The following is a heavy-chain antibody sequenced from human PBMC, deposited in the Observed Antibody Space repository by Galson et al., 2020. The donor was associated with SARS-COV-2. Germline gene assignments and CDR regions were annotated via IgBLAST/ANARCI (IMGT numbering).Heavy chain of an antibody. CDR3: ATIAAAGTLYYYYGMDV. J-gene: IGHJ6*02. D-gene: IGHD6-13*01. CDR2: ISSSSSYI. CDR1: GFTFSSYS. Sequence: GGSLRLSCAASGFTFSSYSMNWVRQAPGKGLEWVSSISSSSSYIYYADSVKGRFTISRDNAKNSLYLQMKSLRAEDTAVYYCATIAAAGTLYYYYGMDVWGQGTTVTVSS. V-gene: IGHV3-21*01.